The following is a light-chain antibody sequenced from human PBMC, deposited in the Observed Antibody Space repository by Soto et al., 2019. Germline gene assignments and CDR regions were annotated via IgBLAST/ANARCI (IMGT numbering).Light chain of an antibody. CDR1: QSVSASY. CDR2: GAS. V-gene: IGKV3-20*01. CDR3: QQYDTSPPRWT. J-gene: IGKJ1*01. Sequence: EIVLTQSPDTLSLSPGERATLSCRASQSVSASYLAWYQQKPGQAPRLLIFGASNRATGIPDRFSGSGSGTDFTLTISRLEPEDFAVYYCQQYDTSPPRWTFGQGTKVEIK.